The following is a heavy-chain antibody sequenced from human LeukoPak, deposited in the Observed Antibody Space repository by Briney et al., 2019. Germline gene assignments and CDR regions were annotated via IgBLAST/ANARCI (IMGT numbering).Heavy chain of an antibody. CDR3: ATSIAAAGHAFVY. D-gene: IGHD6-13*01. Sequence: GASVKVSCKASGYTFTGYYMHWVRQAPGQGLEWMGWINPNSGGANYAQKFQGWVTMTRDTSISTAYMELSRLRSDDTAVYYCATSIAAAGHAFVYWGQGTLVTVSS. CDR1: GYTFTGYY. J-gene: IGHJ4*02. CDR2: INPNSGGA. V-gene: IGHV1-2*04.